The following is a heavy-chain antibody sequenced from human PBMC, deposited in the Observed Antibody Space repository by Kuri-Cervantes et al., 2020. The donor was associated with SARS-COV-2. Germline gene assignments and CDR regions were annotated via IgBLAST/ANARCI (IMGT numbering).Heavy chain of an antibody. J-gene: IGHJ6*02. CDR2: IKSKTDGGTT. D-gene: IGHD3-10*01. V-gene: IGHV3-15*07. CDR3: ARDLGGSGSYYTNYYYYYGMDV. Sequence: GESLKISCAASGFTFSNAWMNWVRQAPGKGLEWVGRIKSKTDGGTTDYAAPVKGRFTISRDDSKNTLYLQMNSLRAEDTAVYYCARDLGGSGSYYTNYYYYYGMDVWGHGTTVTVSS. CDR1: GFTFSNAW.